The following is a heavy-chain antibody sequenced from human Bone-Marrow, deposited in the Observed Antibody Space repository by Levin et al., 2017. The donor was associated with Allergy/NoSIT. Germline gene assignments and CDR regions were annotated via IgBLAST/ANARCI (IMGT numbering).Heavy chain of an antibody. Sequence: GGSLRLSCAASGFIFSNYAMYWVRQIPGKGLEWVAVISHDGSKKYYADSVKGRFTISRDNSKNTFYLQMNSLRAEDTAVFYCARDRLQWLVGDYFDYWGEGTLVTVSS. V-gene: IGHV3-30*14. CDR1: GFIFSNYA. CDR2: ISHDGSKK. J-gene: IGHJ4*02. D-gene: IGHD6-19*01. CDR3: ARDRLQWLVGDYFDY.